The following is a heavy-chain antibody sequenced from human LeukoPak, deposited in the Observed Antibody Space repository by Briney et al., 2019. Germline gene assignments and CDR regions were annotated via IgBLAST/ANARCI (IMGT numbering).Heavy chain of an antibody. D-gene: IGHD6-13*01. V-gene: IGHV3-30*04. CDR3: ARDSALGYSSSWYSWFDP. J-gene: IGHJ5*02. CDR2: RSYDGSNK. CDR1: GFTFSSYA. Sequence: PGRSLRLSCAASGFTFSSYAMHWVRQAPGKGLEWVAVRSYDGSNKYYADSVKGRFTISRDNSKNTLYLQMNSLRAEDTAVYYCARDSALGYSSSWYSWFDPWGQGTLVTVSS.